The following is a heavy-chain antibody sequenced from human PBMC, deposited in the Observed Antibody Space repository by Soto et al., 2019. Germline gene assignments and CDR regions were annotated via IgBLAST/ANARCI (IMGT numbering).Heavy chain of an antibody. CDR3: ASSQKNYFDY. Sequence: QVQLQESGPGLVKPSQTLSLTCTVSGGSISSGGYYWSWIRQHPGKGLEWIGYIYYSGSTYYTPSLKGRVTRSVATSKHQLSLKLSSVTAADTAVYYCASSQKNYFDYWGQGTLVTVSS. CDR1: GGSISSGGYY. CDR2: IYYSGST. J-gene: IGHJ4*02. V-gene: IGHV4-31*03.